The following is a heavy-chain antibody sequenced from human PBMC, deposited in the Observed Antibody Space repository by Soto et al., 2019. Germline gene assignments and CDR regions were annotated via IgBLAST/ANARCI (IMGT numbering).Heavy chain of an antibody. CDR1: GGSISSYY. D-gene: IGHD6-19*01. Sequence: PSETLSLTCTVSGGSISSYYWSWIRQPPGKGLEWIGYIYYSGSTNYNPSLKSRVTISVDTSKNQFSLKLSSVTAADTAVYYCARGISYSSSPEGWFDPWGQGTLVTVSS. V-gene: IGHV4-59*01. CDR3: ARGISYSSSPEGWFDP. CDR2: IYYSGST. J-gene: IGHJ5*02.